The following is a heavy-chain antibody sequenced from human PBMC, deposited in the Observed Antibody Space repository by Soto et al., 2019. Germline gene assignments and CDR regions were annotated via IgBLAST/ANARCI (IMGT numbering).Heavy chain of an antibody. J-gene: IGHJ5*01. V-gene: IGHV4-30-4*01. Sequence: SETLSLTCSVSGDSISTVDYFWAWIRQPPGQALEYIGYIYKSTTTYYNPSFEGRVAISLDTSKSQFSLTVTSVTATDTAVYFCARGRYCLTGRCFPNWFDSWGQGTLVTVSS. D-gene: IGHD2-15*01. CDR1: GDSISTVDYF. CDR3: ARGRYCLTGRCFPNWFDS. CDR2: IYKSTTT.